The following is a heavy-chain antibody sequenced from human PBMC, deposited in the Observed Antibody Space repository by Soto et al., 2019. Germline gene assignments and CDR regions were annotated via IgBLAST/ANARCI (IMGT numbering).Heavy chain of an antibody. CDR3: SKDGPGCGGDCYLDY. CDR1: GFTFSSYG. Sequence: PGGSLRLSCAASGFTFSSYGMHWVRQAPGKGLEWVAVISYDGSNKYYADSVKGRFTISRDNSKNTLYLQMNSLRAEDTAVYYCSKDGPGCGGDCYLDYWGQGTLVTVS. J-gene: IGHJ4*02. V-gene: IGHV3-30*18. D-gene: IGHD2-21*02. CDR2: ISYDGSNK.